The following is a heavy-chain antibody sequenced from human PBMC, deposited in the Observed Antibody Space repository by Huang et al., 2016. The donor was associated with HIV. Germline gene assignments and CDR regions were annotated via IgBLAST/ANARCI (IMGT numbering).Heavy chain of an antibody. Sequence: QMQLQQWGAGLLTPSETLSLTCAVYGGSFSGYYWTGIRQSPGRGLEWIGEINHSGNTNYTPSRKSRGTISVDPSKNQFSLHVRSVIAADTAVYYCARWRPGDDSYYFDYWGQGSPATVSS. CDR2: INHSGNT. V-gene: IGHV4-34*02. D-gene: IGHD2-21*02. CDR1: GGSFSGYY. J-gene: IGHJ4*02. CDR3: ARWRPGDDSYYFDY.